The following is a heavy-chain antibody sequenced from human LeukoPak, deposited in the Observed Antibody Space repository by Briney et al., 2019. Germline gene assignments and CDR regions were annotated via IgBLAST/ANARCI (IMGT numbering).Heavy chain of an antibody. CDR1: GFTFSSYW. Sequence: PGGSLRLSCAPAGFTFSSYWMSWVRQAPGKGLEWVANIKQEGSEKYYVDSVKGRFTISRDNAKNSLYLQMNSLRADDTAVYYWARKAYGLDVWGKGTTVTVSS. J-gene: IGHJ6*04. V-gene: IGHV3-7*03. CDR3: ARKAYGLDV. CDR2: IKQEGSEK.